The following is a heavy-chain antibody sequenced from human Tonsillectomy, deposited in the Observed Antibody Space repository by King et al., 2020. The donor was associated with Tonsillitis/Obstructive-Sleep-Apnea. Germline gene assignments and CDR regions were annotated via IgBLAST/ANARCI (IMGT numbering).Heavy chain of an antibody. CDR3: SRDLRGKDY. D-gene: IGHD3-16*01. CDR2: IKEDGSEI. CDR1: GIILSSSW. Sequence: VQLVESGGDLVQIGGSLRLTCAASGIILSSSWMSWVRHAPGRGLEWVANIKEDGSEIYYADSVKGRFTISRDNSKNSLSLEMNNLRVEDTAVYYCSRDLRGKDYWGQGTLVTVSS. V-gene: IGHV3-7*04. J-gene: IGHJ4*02.